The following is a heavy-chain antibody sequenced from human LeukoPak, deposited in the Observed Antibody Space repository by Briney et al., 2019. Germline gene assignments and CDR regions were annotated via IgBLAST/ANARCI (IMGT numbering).Heavy chain of an antibody. CDR1: GFTFSDYY. D-gene: IGHD3-10*01. CDR2: ISSSGSTI. CDR3: AREYNYFGSGIFDY. J-gene: IGHJ4*02. Sequence: PGGSLRLSCAASGFTFSDYYMSWIRQAPGKGLECLSYISSSGSTIYYPDSVKGRFTISRDNAKNSLYLQMNSLRADDTAVYYCAREYNYFGSGIFDYWGQGTLVTVSS. V-gene: IGHV3-11*01.